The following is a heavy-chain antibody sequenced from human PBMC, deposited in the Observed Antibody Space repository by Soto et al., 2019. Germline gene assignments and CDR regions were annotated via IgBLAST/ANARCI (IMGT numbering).Heavy chain of an antibody. D-gene: IGHD2-8*02. CDR1: GFTFGSYA. J-gene: IGHJ5*02. Sequence: EMQLSESGGGLVQPGGSLRLSCAASGFTFGSYAMSWVRQAPGKGLEWVSAISGGGSGTYYADSVKGRFTISRDNSKKTFLLQMNSLRVEDTAIYYCAKDPKSTVRFNWFDPWGQGTLVTVSS. CDR2: ISGGGSGT. V-gene: IGHV3-23*01. CDR3: AKDPKSTVRFNWFDP.